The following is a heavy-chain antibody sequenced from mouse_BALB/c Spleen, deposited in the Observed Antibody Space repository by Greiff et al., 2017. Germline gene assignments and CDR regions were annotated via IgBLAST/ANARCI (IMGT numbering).Heavy chain of an antibody. Sequence: EVMLVESGGGLVKPGGSLKLSCAASGFTFSDYYMYWVRQTPEKRLEWVATISDGGSYTYYPDSVKGRFTISRDNAKNNLYLQMSSLKSEDTALYYGARDRERPGRGGYYAMDDWGQGTSVTVSS. CDR1: GFTFSDYY. CDR2: ISDGGSYT. CDR3: ARDRERPGRGGYYAMDD. D-gene: IGHD3-3*01. V-gene: IGHV5-4*02. J-gene: IGHJ4*01.